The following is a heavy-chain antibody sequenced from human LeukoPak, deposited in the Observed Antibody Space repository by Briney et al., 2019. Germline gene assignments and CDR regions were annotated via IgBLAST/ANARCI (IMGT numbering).Heavy chain of an antibody. CDR2: ITSSGAHI. Sequence: PGGSLRLSCAASGFTFNYYNMNWVRQAPGKALEWVSSITSSGAHIFYADSVRGRFTISRDNAKDSLYLQMNSLGPEDTAVYYCARDPYSGNYGNYYYYYMDVWGKGTTVTISS. CDR3: ARDPYSGNYGNYYYYYMDV. CDR1: GFTFNYYN. D-gene: IGHD1-26*01. V-gene: IGHV3-21*01. J-gene: IGHJ6*03.